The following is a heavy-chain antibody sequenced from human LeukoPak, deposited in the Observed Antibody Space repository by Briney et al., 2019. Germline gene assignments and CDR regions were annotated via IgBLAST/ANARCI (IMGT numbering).Heavy chain of an antibody. CDR3: AKDEANIGYSYYYTDV. V-gene: IGHV3-30*02. D-gene: IGHD2/OR15-2a*01. CDR2: IRYDGSNK. J-gene: IGHJ6*03. Sequence: PGGSLRLSCAASGFTFSSYGMHGVRRAPGKGLEGVAFIRYDGSNKYYADSVKGRFTISRDNFKNTMDLKMNSLRHEDTAVYQCAKDEANIGYSYYYTDVWGKGKMVTISS. CDR1: GFTFSSYG.